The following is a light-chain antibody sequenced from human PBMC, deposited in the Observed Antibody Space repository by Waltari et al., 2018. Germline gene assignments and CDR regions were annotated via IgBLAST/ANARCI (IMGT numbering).Light chain of an antibody. CDR2: DVS. CDR3: CSYTGTYTHWV. Sequence: QSALTQPRSVSGSPGQSVTISCTGTSNDVGAYNYVSLHQQHPGKAPKRMIYDVSKRPSGVPDRFSASKSGNTASLTISGLQAEDEADYYCCSYTGTYTHWVFGGGTKLTVL. J-gene: IGLJ3*02. CDR1: SNDVGAYNY. V-gene: IGLV2-11*01.